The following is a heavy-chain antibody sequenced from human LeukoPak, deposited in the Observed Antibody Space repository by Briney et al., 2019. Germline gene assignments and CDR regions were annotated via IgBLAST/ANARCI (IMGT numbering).Heavy chain of an antibody. CDR1: GFTVSSNY. J-gene: IGHJ4*02. CDR3: AKNGPYGDHRPRYGDY. D-gene: IGHD4-17*01. Sequence: GGSLRLSCAASGFTVSSNYMSWVRQAPGKGLEWVSVIYSGGSTYYADSVKGRFTISRDNSKNTLYLQMNSLRAEDTAVYYCAKNGPYGDHRPRYGDYWGQGTLVTVSS. V-gene: IGHV3-53*01. CDR2: IYSGGST.